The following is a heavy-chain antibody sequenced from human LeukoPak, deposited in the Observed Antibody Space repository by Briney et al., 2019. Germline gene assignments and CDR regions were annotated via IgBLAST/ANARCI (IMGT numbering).Heavy chain of an antibody. Sequence: ASVKVSCKASGYTFTSYGISWVRQAPGQGLEWMGWISAYNGNTNYAQKLQGRVAMTTDTSTSTAYMELRSLRSDDTAVYYCARAPYDFWSGQSAFDIWGQGTMVTVSS. CDR3: ARAPYDFWSGQSAFDI. J-gene: IGHJ3*02. V-gene: IGHV1-18*01. CDR1: GYTFTSYG. D-gene: IGHD3-3*01. CDR2: ISAYNGNT.